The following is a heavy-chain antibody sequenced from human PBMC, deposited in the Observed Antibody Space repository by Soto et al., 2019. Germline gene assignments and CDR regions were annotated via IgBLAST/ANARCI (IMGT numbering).Heavy chain of an antibody. CDR1: GGSISSYY. CDR2: IYYSGST. CDR3: ARGAGYCSGGSCYGSLTFYYYYYGMDV. D-gene: IGHD2-15*01. J-gene: IGHJ6*02. V-gene: IGHV4-59*01. Sequence: PSETLSLTCTVSGGSISSYYWSWIRQPPGKGLEWIGYIYYSGSTNYNPSLKSRVTISVDTSKNQFSLKLSSVTAADTAVYYCARGAGYCSGGSCYGSLTFYYYYYGMDVWGQGTTVTVSS.